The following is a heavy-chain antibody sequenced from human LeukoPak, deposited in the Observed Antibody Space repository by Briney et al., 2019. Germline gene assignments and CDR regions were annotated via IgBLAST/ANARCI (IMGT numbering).Heavy chain of an antibody. CDR3: AREFYGQFDF. D-gene: IGHD4-17*01. CDR1: GFTLREYY. Sequence: GGSLRLSCAASGFTLREYYMAWIRQAPGKGLEWVSSISSNSDYTHYADSFEGRFAISRDNTQNSLSLQMNSLRPEDTAVYYCAREFYGQFDFWGQGILVTVSS. V-gene: IGHV3-11*06. CDR2: ISSNSDYT. J-gene: IGHJ4*02.